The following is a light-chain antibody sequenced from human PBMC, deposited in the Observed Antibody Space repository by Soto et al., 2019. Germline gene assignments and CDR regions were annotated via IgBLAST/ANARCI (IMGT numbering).Light chain of an antibody. Sequence: EIVLTQSPGTLSLSPGERATLSCRASQSFSSTYLAWYQQQPGQAPRLLIYGASSRAAGIPDRFSGSASGTDVTLTISRLEPEDFAVYYCQQYGSSPYTFGQGTKLEIK. CDR2: GAS. CDR3: QQYGSSPYT. CDR1: QSFSSTY. J-gene: IGKJ2*01. V-gene: IGKV3-20*01.